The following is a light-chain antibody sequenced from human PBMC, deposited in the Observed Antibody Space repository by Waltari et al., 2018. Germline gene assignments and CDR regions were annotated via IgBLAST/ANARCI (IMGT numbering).Light chain of an antibody. Sequence: AIQMTQSPSSLSALVGDRVTITCRASQCISCYLAWYQQIPGKAPKLLIYKASTSQRGVPSRFSGSGSGTDFTLTISSLQPEDFATYYCQQHNSNPLNFGGGTKVEIK. CDR3: QQHNSNPLN. V-gene: IGKV1-13*02. CDR1: QCISCY. J-gene: IGKJ4*01. CDR2: KAS.